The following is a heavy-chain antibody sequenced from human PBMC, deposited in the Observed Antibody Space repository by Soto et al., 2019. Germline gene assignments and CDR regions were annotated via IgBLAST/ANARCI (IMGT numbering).Heavy chain of an antibody. CDR2: IYPGDSDT. CDR1: GYSFTSSW. Sequence: PGESLKISCKGSGYSFTSSWISWVRQMPGKGLEWMGIIYPGDSDTRYSPSFQGQVTISADKSISTAYLQWSSLKASDTAMYYCARHLLFTMVRGVIIPGMDVWGQGTTVT. D-gene: IGHD3-10*01. CDR3: ARHLLFTMVRGVIIPGMDV. V-gene: IGHV5-51*01. J-gene: IGHJ6*02.